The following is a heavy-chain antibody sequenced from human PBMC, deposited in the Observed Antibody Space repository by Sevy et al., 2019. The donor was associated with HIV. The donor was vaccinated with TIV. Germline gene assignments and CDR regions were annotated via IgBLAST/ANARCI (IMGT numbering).Heavy chain of an antibody. CDR3: ARDAYGDPVYYYYYGMDV. CDR1: GGSISSGDYY. J-gene: IGHJ6*02. V-gene: IGHV4-30-4*01. Sequence: SETLSLTCTVSGGSISSGDYYWSWIRQPPGKGLEWIGYIYYSGSTYYNPSLKSRVTISVDTSKNQFSLKLSSVTAADTAVYYCARDAYGDPVYYYYYGMDVWGQGTTVTVSS. D-gene: IGHD4-17*01. CDR2: IYYSGST.